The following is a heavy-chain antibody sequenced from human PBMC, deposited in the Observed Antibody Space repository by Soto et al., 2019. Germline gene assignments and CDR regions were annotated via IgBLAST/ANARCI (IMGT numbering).Heavy chain of an antibody. CDR1: RFTFSSYS. CDR3: AKDTVRYSYGYAYYYGMDV. Sequence: PGGSLRLWCESYRFTFSSYSMRWVRHAPGTGLEWVSAISGSFCITKYAVSVPGPSTISRDHSKNTLYLQMHSLRAEETAVYYCAKDTVRYSYGYAYYYGMDVWGQGSTVTVSS. J-gene: IGHJ6*02. D-gene: IGHD5-18*01. CDR2: ISGSFCIT. V-gene: IGHV3-23*01.